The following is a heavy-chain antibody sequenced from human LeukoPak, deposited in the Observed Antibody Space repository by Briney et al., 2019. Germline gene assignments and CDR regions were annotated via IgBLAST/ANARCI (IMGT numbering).Heavy chain of an antibody. V-gene: IGHV3-11*04. CDR2: ISHDGNAI. D-gene: IGHD3-22*01. Sequence: GGSLRLSCAASGFTFSDYYMTWVRQAPGKGLEWISYISHDGNAIYYADSVQGRFTISRDNAKNSLYLQMNSLRGEDTAVYYCATYYYDSGGQPAFDYWGRGTLVTVSS. CDR3: ATYYYDSGGQPAFDY. CDR1: GFTFSDYY. J-gene: IGHJ4*02.